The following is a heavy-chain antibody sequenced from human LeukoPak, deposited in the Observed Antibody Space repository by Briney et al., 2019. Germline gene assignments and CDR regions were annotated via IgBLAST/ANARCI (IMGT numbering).Heavy chain of an antibody. D-gene: IGHD3-22*01. Sequence: GGSLRLSCAASGFTFSSYRVNWVRQAPGKGLEWEASIKQGESERYYVDSVNGRFTISRDNAKNSLYLQMNSLRVEDTAVYYCARGDSSAFDIWGQGTMVTVSS. V-gene: IGHV3-7*04. J-gene: IGHJ3*02. CDR2: IKQGESER. CDR3: ARGDSSAFDI. CDR1: GFTFSSYR.